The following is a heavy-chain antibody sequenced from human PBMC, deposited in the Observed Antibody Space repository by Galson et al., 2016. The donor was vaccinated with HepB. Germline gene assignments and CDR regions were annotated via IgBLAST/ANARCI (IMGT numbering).Heavy chain of an antibody. CDR2: IYYGGRT. J-gene: IGHJ4*02. CDR1: GGSISSYY. Sequence: ETLSLTCTVSGGSISSYYWSWIRQPPGKGLEWIGYIYYGGRTNYNPSLKSRVSISVDTSKNQFYLNLRSVTAADTAVYYSARDRDSSSYYSLDYWGQGTLVTVSS. V-gene: IGHV4-59*01. D-gene: IGHD3-22*01. CDR3: ARDRDSSSYYSLDY.